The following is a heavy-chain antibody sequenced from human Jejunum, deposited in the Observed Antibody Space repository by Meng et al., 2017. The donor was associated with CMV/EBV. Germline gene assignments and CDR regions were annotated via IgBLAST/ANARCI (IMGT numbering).Heavy chain of an antibody. Sequence: HVQLQESGPRLVXPXXXXXLTCTVSGGSVSDYYWTWIRQPAGKGLEWIGRIHPSGSTDDNYSLKSRATMSLDTSKNQLSLKLTSVTAADTAIYYCGRAGARGVPVDYWGQGTLVTVSS. J-gene: IGHJ4*02. CDR1: GGSVSDYY. CDR3: GRAGARGVPVDY. CDR2: IHPSGST. V-gene: IGHV4-4*07. D-gene: IGHD3-10*01.